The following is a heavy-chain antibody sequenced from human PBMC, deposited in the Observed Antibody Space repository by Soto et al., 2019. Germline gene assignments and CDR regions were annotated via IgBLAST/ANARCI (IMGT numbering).Heavy chain of an antibody. J-gene: IGHJ6*02. CDR2: ISGSGGST. Sequence: PGGSLRLSCAASGFTFSSYAMSWVRQAPGKGLEWVSAISGSGGSTYYADSVKGRFTISRDNSKNTLYLQMNSLRAEDTAVYYCAKSAEGRVATTHSYYYYYGMDVWGQGTTVTVSS. CDR1: GFTFSSYA. V-gene: IGHV3-23*01. D-gene: IGHD5-12*01. CDR3: AKSAEGRVATTHSYYYYYGMDV.